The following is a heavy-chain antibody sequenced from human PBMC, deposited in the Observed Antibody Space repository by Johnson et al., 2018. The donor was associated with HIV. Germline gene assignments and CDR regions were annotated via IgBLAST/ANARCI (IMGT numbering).Heavy chain of an antibody. J-gene: IGHJ3*02. D-gene: IGHD3-22*01. CDR2: IRYDGSSK. Sequence: QVQLVESGGGVVRPGGSLRLSCAASGFTFSSYGMHWVRQAPGKGLEWVAFIRYDGSSKNYAKTVKGRFTISRDKSENTLYLQMNSLRDEDTAVYYCAKDVGNYWPDSFDIWGQGTMVTVSS. V-gene: IGHV3-30*02. CDR3: AKDVGNYWPDSFDI. CDR1: GFTFSSYG.